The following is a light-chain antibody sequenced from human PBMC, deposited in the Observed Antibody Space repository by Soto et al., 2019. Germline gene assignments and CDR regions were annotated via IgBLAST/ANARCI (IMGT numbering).Light chain of an antibody. J-gene: IGKJ1*01. CDR1: QSVSSNH. CDR3: QQYVSSPWA. CDR2: GAS. Sequence: EIVLTQSPGSLSLSPRETATLSCRASQSVSSNHLAWYQQKPGQAPRLLIYGASRRATGIPDRFSGSGSGTDFTLTISRLEPEDFAVYYCQQYVSSPWAFGQGTKVDIK. V-gene: IGKV3-20*01.